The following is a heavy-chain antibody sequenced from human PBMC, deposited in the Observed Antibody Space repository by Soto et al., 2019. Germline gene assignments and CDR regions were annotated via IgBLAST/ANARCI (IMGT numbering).Heavy chain of an antibody. CDR1: GGSFSGYY. V-gene: IGHV4-34*09. CDR3: ARDAPGVAPY. CDR2: INYRGTT. Sequence: SETLSLTCAVYGGSFSGYYWSWIRQPPGKGLEWIGYINYRGTTFYNPSLKSRIIISVDTSKNQFSLELSSVTAADTAVYYCARDAPGVAPYWGQGTPVTVSS. D-gene: IGHD2-15*01. J-gene: IGHJ4*02.